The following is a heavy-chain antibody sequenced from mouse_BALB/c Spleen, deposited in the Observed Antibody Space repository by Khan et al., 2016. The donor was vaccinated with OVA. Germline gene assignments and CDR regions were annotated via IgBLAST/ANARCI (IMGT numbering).Heavy chain of an antibody. J-gene: IGHJ2*01. CDR2: ISYSGST. V-gene: IGHV3-2*02. Sequence: EVQLQESGPGLVKPSQSLSLTCTVTGYSITSGYGCNWIRQFPGNKLEWMGYISYSGSTNYNPSLISRISITLDTSKNQFILQLNSVTTEYTATYYCARTARIKYWGQGTTLTVSS. D-gene: IGHD1-2*01. CDR1: GYSITSGYG. CDR3: ARTARIKY.